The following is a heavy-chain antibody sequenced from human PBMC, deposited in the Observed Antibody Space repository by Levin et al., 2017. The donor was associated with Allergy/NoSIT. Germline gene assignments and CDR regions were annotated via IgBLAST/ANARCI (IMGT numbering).Heavy chain of an antibody. J-gene: IGHJ3*02. Sequence: GESLKISCKGSGYSFTSYWIGWVRQMPGKGLEWMGIIYPGDSDTRYSPSFQGQVTISADKSISTAYLQWSSLKASDTAMYYCARDLVGATHPGAFDIWGQGTMVTVSS. V-gene: IGHV5-51*01. CDR3: ARDLVGATHPGAFDI. CDR1: GYSFTSYW. D-gene: IGHD1-26*01. CDR2: IYPGDSDT.